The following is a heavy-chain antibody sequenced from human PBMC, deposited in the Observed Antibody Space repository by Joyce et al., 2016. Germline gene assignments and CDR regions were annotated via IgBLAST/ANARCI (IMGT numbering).Heavy chain of an antibody. CDR1: GFSVSSYA. J-gene: IGHJ3*01. D-gene: IGHD3-10*01. Sequence: VQLVESGGGVVRPGGSLRLSCAASGFSVSSYALHWVRQAPGKGLEWVALLSYDEVHKLFADSVKGRFTISRDNSKDTLYLQMTRLRPEDTAIYYCARAPWTFNSGKHDALALWGQGTMVSVSS. CDR3: ARAPWTFNSGKHDALAL. V-gene: IGHV3-30*04. CDR2: LSYDEVHK.